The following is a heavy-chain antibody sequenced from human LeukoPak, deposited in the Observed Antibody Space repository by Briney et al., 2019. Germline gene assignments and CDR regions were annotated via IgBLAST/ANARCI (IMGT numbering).Heavy chain of an antibody. J-gene: IGHJ6*03. CDR1: GGSVNSFF. CDR2: ITYSGSA. CDR3: ARVPYSDRIEFYYMDV. D-gene: IGHD6-13*01. V-gene: IGHV4-59*02. Sequence: SETLSLTCSVSGGSVNSFFWSWVRQSPGKPLEWIAYITYSGSANYKPSLKSRVTISLDTSKNQVSLRLTSVTAADTAVYYCARVPYSDRIEFYYMDVWGKGTTVTVSS.